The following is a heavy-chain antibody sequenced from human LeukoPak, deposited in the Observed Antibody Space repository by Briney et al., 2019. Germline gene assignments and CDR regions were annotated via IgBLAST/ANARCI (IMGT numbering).Heavy chain of an antibody. V-gene: IGHV1-2*02. D-gene: IGHD3-16*02. CDR3: ARDEGVWGSYRQDY. Sequence: GASVKVSCKASGYTFTGYYMHWVRQAPGQGLEWMGWTNPNSGGTNYAQKFQGRVTMTRDTSISTAYMELSRLRSDDTAVYYCARDEGVWGSYRQDYWGQGTLVTVSS. CDR2: TNPNSGGT. J-gene: IGHJ4*02. CDR1: GYTFTGYY.